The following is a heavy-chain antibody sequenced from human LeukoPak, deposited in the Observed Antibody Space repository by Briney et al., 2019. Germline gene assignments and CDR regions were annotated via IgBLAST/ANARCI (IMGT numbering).Heavy chain of an antibody. CDR2: ISAYNGNT. D-gene: IGHD2-15*01. CDR1: GYTFTSYG. J-gene: IGHJ6*04. Sequence: ASVKVSCKASGYTFTSYGISWVRQAPGQGLEWMGWISAYNGNTNYAQKLQGRVTMTTDTSTSTAYMELRSLRSDDTAVYYCARVGSGRVVAVTSYYYYYGMDVWGKGTTVTVSS. CDR3: ARVGSGRVVAVTSYYYYYGMDV. V-gene: IGHV1-18*04.